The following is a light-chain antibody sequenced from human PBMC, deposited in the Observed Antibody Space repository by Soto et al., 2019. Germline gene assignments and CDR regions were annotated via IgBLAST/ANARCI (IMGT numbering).Light chain of an antibody. CDR2: WAS. V-gene: IGKV4-1*01. Sequence: DIVMTQSPDSLAVSLGERATINCKSSQSVLYTSNNKSFLAWYQQKPRQPPRLLIYWASTRESGVPDRLSGSGSGTDFSLTISSLQAEDVAVYYCQQYYGNPPWTFGQGTKVEI. CDR1: QSVLYTSNNKSF. J-gene: IGKJ1*01. CDR3: QQYYGNPPWT.